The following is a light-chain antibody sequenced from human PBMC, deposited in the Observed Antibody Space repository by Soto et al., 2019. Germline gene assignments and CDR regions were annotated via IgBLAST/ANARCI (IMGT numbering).Light chain of an antibody. V-gene: IGKV1-5*03. CDR2: KAS. Sequence: QMTQSPSTLSGSVGDRVTITCRASQTISSWLAWYQQKPGKAPKLLIYKASTLKSGVPSRFSGRGSGTDLTLNISSLQPEDCETYDCQQLNSYPWTFGQGTKVDIK. J-gene: IGKJ1*01. CDR1: QTISSW. CDR3: QQLNSYPWT.